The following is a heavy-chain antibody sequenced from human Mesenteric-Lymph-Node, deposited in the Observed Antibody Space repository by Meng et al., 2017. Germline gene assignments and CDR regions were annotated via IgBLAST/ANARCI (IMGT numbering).Heavy chain of an antibody. V-gene: IGHV4-34*01. J-gene: IGHJ4*02. CDR1: GGSFRGYY. D-gene: IGHD6-19*01. CDR2: INHSGST. Sequence: VQLQQWGAGLLKPSGTLSLTCAVYGGSFRGYYWSWIRQPPGKGLEWIGEINHSGSTNYNPSLKSRVTISVDTSKNQFSLKLSSVTAADTAVYYCARVGQWLPIDYWGQGTLVTVSS. CDR3: ARVGQWLPIDY.